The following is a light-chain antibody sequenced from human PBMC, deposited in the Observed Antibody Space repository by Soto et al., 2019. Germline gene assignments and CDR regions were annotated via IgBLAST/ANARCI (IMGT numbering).Light chain of an antibody. V-gene: IGLV2-11*01. CDR2: EVS. CDR1: SSDVGGYNY. CDR3: CSYGGSYTWV. J-gene: IGLJ3*02. Sequence: QSALTQPASVSGSPGQSITISCTGTSSDVGGYNYVSWYQQYPGKAPKLIIHEVSQRPSGVPDRFSGSKSGNTASLTISGLQADDEADYYCCSYGGSYTWVFGGGTKLTVL.